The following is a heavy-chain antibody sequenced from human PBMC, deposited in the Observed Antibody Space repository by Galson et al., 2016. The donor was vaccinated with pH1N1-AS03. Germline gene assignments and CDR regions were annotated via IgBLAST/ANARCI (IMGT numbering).Heavy chain of an antibody. D-gene: IGHD2-2*01. CDR3: ARPYCTSSRCYLYLYGLDV. J-gene: IGHJ6*02. V-gene: IGHV3-30*04. Sequence: SLRLSCAASGFTFRSYAMHWVRQAPGKGLEWVAVISSDGSHQYYADSVKGRFTISRDNSKNTLYLQMNSLRAEDTAVYYCARPYCTSSRCYLYLYGLDVWGQGTTVTVSS. CDR1: GFTFRSYA. CDR2: ISSDGSHQ.